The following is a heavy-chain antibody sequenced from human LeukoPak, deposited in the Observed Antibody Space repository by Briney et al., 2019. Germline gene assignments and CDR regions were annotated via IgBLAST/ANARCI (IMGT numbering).Heavy chain of an antibody. CDR2: IYYSGST. J-gene: IGHJ3*02. V-gene: IGHV4-39*01. D-gene: IGHD3-22*01. CDR3: ARFGVFGTMIVVVTNAFDI. CDR1: GGSISSSSYY. Sequence: SETLSLTCTVSGGSISSSSYYWGWIRQPPGKGLEWIGSIYYSGSTYYNPSLKSRVTISVDTSKNQFSLKLSSVTAADTAVYYCARFGVFGTMIVVVTNAFDIWGQGTMVTASS.